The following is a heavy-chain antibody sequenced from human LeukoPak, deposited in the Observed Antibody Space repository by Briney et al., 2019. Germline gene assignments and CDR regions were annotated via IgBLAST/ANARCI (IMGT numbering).Heavy chain of an antibody. Sequence: SETLSLTCTVPGGPISSYQWSWIRQPPGKGLEWIAHLYYSGNTNYNPSLKSRLTLSVDKSKNQFSLKLNSVIAADTALYYCARHGSTSLHYAFDIWGQETMVTVSS. J-gene: IGHJ3*02. CDR3: ARHGSTSLHYAFDI. D-gene: IGHD2-2*01. CDR1: GGPISSYQ. CDR2: LYYSGNT. V-gene: IGHV4-59*01.